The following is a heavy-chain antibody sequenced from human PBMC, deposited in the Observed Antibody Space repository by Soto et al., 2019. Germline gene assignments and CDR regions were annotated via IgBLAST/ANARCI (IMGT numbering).Heavy chain of an antibody. CDR1: GGTFSSYA. CDR3: ARTAGYDFWRGLDI. D-gene: IGHD3-3*01. Sequence: SVKVSCKASGGTFSSYAISWVRQAPGQGLEWMGGIIPIFGTANYAQKFQGRVTITADESTSTAYMELSSLRSEDTAVYYCARTAGYDFWRGLDIWGQGTMVTVSS. CDR2: IIPIFGTA. J-gene: IGHJ3*02. V-gene: IGHV1-69*13.